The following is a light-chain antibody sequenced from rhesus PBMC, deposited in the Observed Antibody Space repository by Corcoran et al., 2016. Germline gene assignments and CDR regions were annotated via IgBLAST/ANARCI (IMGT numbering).Light chain of an antibody. Sequence: ETVVTQSPATLALSPGERATLSCRASQSVGSYLAWYQQKPGQAPRLLISGASSRATGIPDRVSGSGSGTDFTLTNSSLEPEDVGVYYCQQSSNLYSFGQGTKVEIK. CDR3: QQSSNLYS. CDR1: QSVGSY. CDR2: GAS. V-gene: IGKV3-24*04. J-gene: IGKJ2*01.